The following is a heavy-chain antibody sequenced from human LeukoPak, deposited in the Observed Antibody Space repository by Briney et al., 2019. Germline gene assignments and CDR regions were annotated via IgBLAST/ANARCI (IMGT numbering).Heavy chain of an antibody. V-gene: IGHV3-23*01. J-gene: IGHJ3*01. D-gene: IGHD2-21*01. CDR3: ARGPFCGGGTCFSIGAFDV. Sequence: GSLRLSCAGAGFTFRRYAMNWVRQAPGKGLEWVSAISGSGNTTYHSDSVKGRFSISRDNSKSTVFLQMNSLTADDTAVYYCARGPFCGGGTCFSIGAFDVWGQGTMVTVSS. CDR1: GFTFRRYA. CDR2: ISGSGNTT.